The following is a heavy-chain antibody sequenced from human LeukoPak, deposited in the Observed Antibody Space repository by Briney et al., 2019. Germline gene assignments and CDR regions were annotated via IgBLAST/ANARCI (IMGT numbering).Heavy chain of an antibody. Sequence: KPSETLSLTCTVSGGSISSSSYYWGWIRQPPGKGQEWIGSIYYSGSTYYNPSLKSRVTISVDTSKNQFSLKLSSVTAADTAVYYCATLTDTRYSSSWSPHYWGQGTLVTVSS. V-gene: IGHV4-39*07. J-gene: IGHJ4*02. CDR3: ATLTDTRYSSSWSPHY. CDR1: GGSISSSSYY. D-gene: IGHD6-13*01. CDR2: IYYSGST.